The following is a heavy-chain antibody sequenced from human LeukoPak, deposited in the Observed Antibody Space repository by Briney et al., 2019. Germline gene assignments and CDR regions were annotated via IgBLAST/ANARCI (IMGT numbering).Heavy chain of an antibody. J-gene: IGHJ5*02. V-gene: IGHV1-24*01. CDR3: AAVSGHYTLLDA. D-gene: IGHD4-11*01. CDR2: VDPDDGQR. CDR1: GYTLNDIS. Sequence: ASVKVPCKISGYTLNDISVHWVRQPPGKGLEWMGGVDPDDGQRVYAQTFQGRVTMTEDTSTNTAYMEMSRLRSEEPAVYFCAAVSGHYTLLDAWGQGDLVTVST.